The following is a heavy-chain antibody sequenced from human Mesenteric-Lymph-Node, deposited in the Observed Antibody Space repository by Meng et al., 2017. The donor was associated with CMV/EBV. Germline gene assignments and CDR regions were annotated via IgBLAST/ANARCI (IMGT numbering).Heavy chain of an antibody. Sequence: SETLSLTCTVSGGSVSSGSYYWSWIRQPPGKGLEWIGYIYYSGSTNYNPSLKSRVTISVDTSKNQFSLKLSSVTAADTAVYYCARGGGLPDYWGQGTLVTVSS. CDR3: ARGGGLPDY. V-gene: IGHV4-61*01. D-gene: IGHD5-18*01. CDR1: GGSVSSGSYY. J-gene: IGHJ4*02. CDR2: IYYSGST.